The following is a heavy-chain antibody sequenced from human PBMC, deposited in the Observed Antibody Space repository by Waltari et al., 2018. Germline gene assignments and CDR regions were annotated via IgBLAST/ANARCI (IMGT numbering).Heavy chain of an antibody. Sequence: QVQLVQSGAEVKKPGASVKVSCKVSGYTLTDLSMPWVRQAPGTGLGWMGGFDPEDGETIYAQKFQGRVTMTEDTSTDTAYMELSSLRSEDTAVYYCATARGYYDSSGYYRFYGMDVWGQGTTVTVSS. CDR3: ATARGYYDSSGYYRFYGMDV. D-gene: IGHD3-22*01. CDR1: GYTLTDLS. J-gene: IGHJ6*02. CDR2: FDPEDGET. V-gene: IGHV1-24*01.